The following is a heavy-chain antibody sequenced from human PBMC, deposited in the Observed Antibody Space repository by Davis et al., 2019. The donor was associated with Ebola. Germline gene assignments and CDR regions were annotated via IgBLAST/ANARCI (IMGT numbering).Heavy chain of an antibody. CDR2: INHSGST. D-gene: IGHD6-13*01. CDR1: GGSVSSGSYY. J-gene: IGHJ4*02. V-gene: IGHV4-39*07. Sequence: PSETLSLTCTVSGGSVSSGSYYWSWIRQPPGKGLEWIGEINHSGSTNYNPSLKSRVTISVDTSKNQFSLKLSSVTAADTAVYYCARRQQLAVFDYWGQGTLVTVSS. CDR3: ARRQQLAVFDY.